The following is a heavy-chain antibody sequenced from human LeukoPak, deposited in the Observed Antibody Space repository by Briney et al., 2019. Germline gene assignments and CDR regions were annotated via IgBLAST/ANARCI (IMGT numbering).Heavy chain of an antibody. V-gene: IGHV4-38-2*02. J-gene: IGHJ4*02. CDR3: ARTPSSIGVAGLDY. Sequence: SETLSLTCTVSDYSITSGSYWGWIRQPPGKGLEWIGSIYHRGSTYYNPSLKSRVTMSVDTSKNQFSLRLSSVTAADTAVYYCARTPSSIGVAGLDYWGQGTLVTVSS. CDR1: DYSITSGSY. D-gene: IGHD6-19*01. CDR2: IYHRGST.